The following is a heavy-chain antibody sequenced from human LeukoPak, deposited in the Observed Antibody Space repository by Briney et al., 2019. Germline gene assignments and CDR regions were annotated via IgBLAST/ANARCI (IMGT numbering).Heavy chain of an antibody. J-gene: IGHJ5*02. CDR2: INPSGGST. CDR1: GYTFTSYY. V-gene: IGHV1-46*01. Sequence: GASVKVSCKASGYTFTSYYMHWVRQAPGQGLEWMGIINPSGGSTSYAQKFQGRVTMTRDMSTSTVYMELSSLRSEDTAVYYCARADYDFWSGYAPVGWFDPWGQGTLVTVSS. CDR3: ARADYDFWSGYAPVGWFDP. D-gene: IGHD3-3*01.